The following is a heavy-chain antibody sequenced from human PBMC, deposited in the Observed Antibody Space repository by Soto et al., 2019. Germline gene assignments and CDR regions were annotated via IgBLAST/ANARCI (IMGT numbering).Heavy chain of an antibody. V-gene: IGHV3-7*05. Sequence: EVQLVESGGGLVQPGGSLRLSCAASGFTFSSYWMSWVRQAPGKGLEWVANIKQDGSEKYYVDSVKGRFTISRDNAKNSLYLQMNSLRAEVTAVYYCARDPISTIAVACVGANWCDPVGQGTLVIVSS. J-gene: IGHJ5*02. CDR2: IKQDGSEK. CDR1: GFTFSSYW. CDR3: ARDPISTIAVACVGANWCDP. D-gene: IGHD6-19*01.